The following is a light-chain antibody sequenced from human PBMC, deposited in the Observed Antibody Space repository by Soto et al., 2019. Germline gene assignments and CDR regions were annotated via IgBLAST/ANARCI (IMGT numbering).Light chain of an antibody. Sequence: ETVLTQSPATLSLSPGESATLSCRASQSVSTYLAWYQQKPGQAPRLLIYGASSRATGIPDRFSGSGSGTDFTLTISRLEPEDFAVYYCQQYGSSPPGITFGQGTRLEIK. J-gene: IGKJ5*01. CDR2: GAS. CDR1: QSVSTY. V-gene: IGKV3-20*01. CDR3: QQYGSSPPGIT.